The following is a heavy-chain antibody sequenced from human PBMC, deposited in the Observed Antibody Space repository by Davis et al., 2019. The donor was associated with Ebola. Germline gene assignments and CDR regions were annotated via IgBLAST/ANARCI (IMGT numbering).Heavy chain of an antibody. Sequence: PGGSLRLSCAASGFTFSSYDMHWVRQGTGKGLEWVSAIGTAGDTYYPGSVKGRSTISRENAKNSLYLQMNSLRAEDTAVYYCARVRFGDTAVDYWGQGTLVTVSS. D-gene: IGHD5-18*01. CDR2: IGTAGDT. CDR3: ARVRFGDTAVDY. J-gene: IGHJ4*02. CDR1: GFTFSSYD. V-gene: IGHV3-13*01.